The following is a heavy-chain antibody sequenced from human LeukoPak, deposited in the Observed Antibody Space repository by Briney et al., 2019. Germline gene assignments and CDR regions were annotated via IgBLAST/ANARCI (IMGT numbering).Heavy chain of an antibody. CDR3: ARDSYGMDV. CDR1: GFTFSNFA. J-gene: IGHJ6*02. V-gene: IGHV3-30-3*01. Sequence: GGSLRLSCAASGFTFSNFAMHWVRQAPGKGLEWVAVISYDGNTEYYADSVKGRFTISRDNSKNTLYMQMNSLMDEDTAVYYCARDSYGMDVWGQGTTVTVSS. CDR2: ISYDGNTE.